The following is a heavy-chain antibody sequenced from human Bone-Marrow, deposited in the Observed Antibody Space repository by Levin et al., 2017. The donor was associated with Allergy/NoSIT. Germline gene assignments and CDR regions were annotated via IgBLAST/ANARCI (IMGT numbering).Heavy chain of an antibody. Sequence: GGSLRLSCAASGFTFSNAWMSWVRQAPGNGLEWVGRIRTKTDGGTTDYLAPVKGRFTISRDDSKNTLYLQMNSLKTEDTAVYYCSTDAFGGGFDYWGQGTLVTVSS. CDR1: GFTFSNAW. CDR3: STDAFGGGFDY. J-gene: IGHJ4*02. D-gene: IGHD3-16*01. CDR2: IRTKTDGGTT. V-gene: IGHV3-15*01.